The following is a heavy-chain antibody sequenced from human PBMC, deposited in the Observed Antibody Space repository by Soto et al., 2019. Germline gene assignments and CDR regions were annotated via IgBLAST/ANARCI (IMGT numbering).Heavy chain of an antibody. CDR2: IIPIFGTA. J-gene: IGHJ6*02. D-gene: IGHD3-22*01. Sequence: QVQLVQSGAEVKKPGSSVKVSYKASGGTFSSYAISWVRQAPGQGLEWMGGIIPIFGTANYAQKFQGRVTITADESTSTAYMELSSLRSEDTAVYYCARLYYYDSSGYDGYYYYGMGVWGQGTTVTVSS. V-gene: IGHV1-69*01. CDR1: GGTFSSYA. CDR3: ARLYYYDSSGYDGYYYYGMGV.